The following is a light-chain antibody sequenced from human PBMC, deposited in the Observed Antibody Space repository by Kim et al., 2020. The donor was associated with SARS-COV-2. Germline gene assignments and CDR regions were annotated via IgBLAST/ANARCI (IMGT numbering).Light chain of an antibody. CDR2: GKS. CDR1: SLKKYY. Sequence: ALGQTVRLTCQGDSLKKYYATWYQQRPGQAPLLVLYGKSSRPSGIPDRFSGSASGDTASLTITGSQAEDEGDYYCTSRDSSSDHVVFGGGTRVTVL. J-gene: IGLJ2*01. CDR3: TSRDSSSDHVV. V-gene: IGLV3-19*01.